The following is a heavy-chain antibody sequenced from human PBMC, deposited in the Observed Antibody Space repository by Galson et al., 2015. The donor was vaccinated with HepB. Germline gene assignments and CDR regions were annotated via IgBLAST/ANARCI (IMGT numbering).Heavy chain of an antibody. V-gene: IGHV1-69*13. CDR2: IIPIFGTA. CDR1: GGTFSSYA. D-gene: IGHD2-2*01. Sequence: SVKVSCKASGGTFSSYAISWVRQAPGQGLEWMGGIIPIFGTANYAQKFQGRVTITADESTSTAYMELSSLRSEDTAVYYCARDVFVVVGPEYSHYYYYMDVWGKGTTVTVSS. J-gene: IGHJ6*03. CDR3: ARDVFVVVGPEYSHYYYYMDV.